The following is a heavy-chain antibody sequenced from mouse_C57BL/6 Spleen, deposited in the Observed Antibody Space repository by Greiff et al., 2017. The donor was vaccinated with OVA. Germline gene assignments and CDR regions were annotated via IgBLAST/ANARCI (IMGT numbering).Heavy chain of an antibody. J-gene: IGHJ1*03. Sequence: QVQLQQPGAEFVMPGASVKLSCKASGYTFTSHSMHWVKQRPGQGLAWIGEIDPTDSNTNYNQKFKGKSTLTVDKSSSTAYMQLSSLTSEDSAVYYCARRENGYYPLWYYDVWGTGTTVTVAS. V-gene: IGHV1-69*01. CDR2: IDPTDSNT. CDR1: GYTFTSHS. CDR3: ARRENGYYPLWYYDV. D-gene: IGHD2-3*01.